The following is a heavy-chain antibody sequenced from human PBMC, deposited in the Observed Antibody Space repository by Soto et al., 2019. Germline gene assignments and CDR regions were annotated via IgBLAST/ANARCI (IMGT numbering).Heavy chain of an antibody. J-gene: IGHJ5*02. Sequence: QVQLVQSGAEVKKPGSSVKVSCKASGGTFSSYAISWVLQAPGQGLEWMGGFIPIFGTANYAQKFQGRVTITADESTSTAYMELSSLRSEDTAVYYCARDQLSIAAAGTCWFDPWGQGTLVTVSS. D-gene: IGHD6-13*01. CDR1: GGTFSSYA. CDR3: ARDQLSIAAAGTCWFDP. CDR2: FIPIFGTA. V-gene: IGHV1-69*01.